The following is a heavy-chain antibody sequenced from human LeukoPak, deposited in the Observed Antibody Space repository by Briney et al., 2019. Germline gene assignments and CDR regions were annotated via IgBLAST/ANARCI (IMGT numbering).Heavy chain of an antibody. J-gene: IGHJ4*02. D-gene: IGHD3-10*01. V-gene: IGHV3-7*03. CDR2: IKQDGSEK. Sequence: GGSLRLSCAASGFTFDDYAMHWVRQAPGKGLEWVANIKQDGSEKYYVDSVKGRFTISRDNAKNSLYLQMNSLRTEDTALYYCAKGFGITIDSLGIDYWGQGTLVTVSS. CDR1: GFTFDDYA. CDR3: AKGFGITIDSLGIDY.